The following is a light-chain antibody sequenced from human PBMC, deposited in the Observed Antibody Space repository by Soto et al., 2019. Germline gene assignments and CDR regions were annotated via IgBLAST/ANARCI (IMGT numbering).Light chain of an antibody. Sequence: EIVLTQSPVTLSLSPGERATLSCRASQSVSSYLAWYQQKPGQAPRLLIYDASNRATGIPARFSGGGSGTDFTLTIDNLEPEDFAIYYCQQYKEWRTFGQGTNVDI. CDR2: DAS. V-gene: IGKV3-11*01. CDR1: QSVSSY. CDR3: QQYKEWRT. J-gene: IGKJ1*01.